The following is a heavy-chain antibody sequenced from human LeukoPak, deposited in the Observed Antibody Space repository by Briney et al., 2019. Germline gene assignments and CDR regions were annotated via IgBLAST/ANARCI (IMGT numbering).Heavy chain of an antibody. CDR2: IYYSGST. Sequence: PSETLSLTCTVPGGSISSSSYYWGWIRQPPGTGLEWIGSIYYSGSTYYNPSLKSRVTISVDTSKNQFSLKLSSVTAADTAVYYCARALGQPARKQIDIVVVPAAYDAFDIWGQGTMVTVSS. D-gene: IGHD2-2*01. CDR1: GGSISSSSYY. V-gene: IGHV4-39*01. J-gene: IGHJ3*02. CDR3: ARALGQPARKQIDIVVVPAAYDAFDI.